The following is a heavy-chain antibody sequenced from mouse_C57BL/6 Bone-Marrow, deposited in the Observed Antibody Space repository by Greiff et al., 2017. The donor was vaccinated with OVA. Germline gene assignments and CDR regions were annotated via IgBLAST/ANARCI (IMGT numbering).Heavy chain of an antibody. Sequence: QVQLQQPGAELVKPGASVKLSCKASGYTFTSYWMHWVKQRPGRGLVWIGRIDPNSGGTKYNEKFKSKATLTVEKPSRTAYMQLSSLTSEDSAVYYGARSNYYGSSLCWYFDVWGTGTTVTVSS. J-gene: IGHJ1*03. CDR1: GYTFTSYW. CDR2: IDPNSGGT. V-gene: IGHV1-72*01. D-gene: IGHD1-1*01. CDR3: ARSNYYGSSLCWYFDV.